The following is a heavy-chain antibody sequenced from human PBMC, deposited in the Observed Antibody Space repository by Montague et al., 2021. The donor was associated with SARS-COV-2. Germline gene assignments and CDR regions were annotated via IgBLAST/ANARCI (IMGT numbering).Heavy chain of an antibody. CDR2: IYNRGNT. CDR3: VRVKHPRSAWPYYMDV. J-gene: IGHJ6*03. V-gene: IGHV4-39*01. CDR1: SDSIICRLSY. Sequence: SETLSLTCTFSSDSIICRLSYSCWIRPPPGTGLEWIGSIYNRGNTYNNPSLRTRGSISVDTSKNQSSLNVGSVTAADTGLFYCVRVKHPRSAWPYYMDVWG.